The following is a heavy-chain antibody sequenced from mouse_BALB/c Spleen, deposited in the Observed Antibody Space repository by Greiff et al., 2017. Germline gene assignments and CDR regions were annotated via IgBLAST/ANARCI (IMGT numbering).Heavy chain of an antibody. CDR3: AAMITSSWFAY. CDR1: GYTFTSYW. CDR2: IYPGDGDT. D-gene: IGHD2-4*01. Sequence: VQLQQSGAELARPGASVKLSCKASGYTFTSYWMQWVKQRPGQGLEWIGAIYPGDGDTRYTQKFKGKATLTADKSSSTAYMQLSSLASEDSAVYYCAAMITSSWFAYWGQGTLVTVSA. V-gene: IGHV1-87*01. J-gene: IGHJ3*01.